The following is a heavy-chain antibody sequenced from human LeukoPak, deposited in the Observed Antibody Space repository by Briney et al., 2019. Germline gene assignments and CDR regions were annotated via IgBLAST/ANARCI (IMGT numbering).Heavy chain of an antibody. J-gene: IGHJ3*02. V-gene: IGHV3-74*01. CDR3: ARGYDSSGYYYADAFDI. CDR1: GSTFSRYW. D-gene: IGHD3-22*01. CDR2: INSDVSST. Sequence: GGSLRLSCAASGSTFSRYWMHWVRQAPGKGLVWVSRINSDVSSTSYADSVKGRFTISRDNAKNTLYLQMNSLRAEDTAVYYCARGYDSSGYYYADAFDIWGQGTTVTVSS.